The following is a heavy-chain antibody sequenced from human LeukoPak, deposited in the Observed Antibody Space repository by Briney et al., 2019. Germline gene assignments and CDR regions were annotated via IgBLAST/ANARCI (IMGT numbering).Heavy chain of an antibody. J-gene: IGHJ4*02. CDR1: GFTFSSYA. D-gene: IGHD6-13*01. CDR2: ISGSGGST. Sequence: GGSLRLSCAASGFTFSSYAMSWVRQAPGKGLEWVSAISGSGGSTYYADSVKGRFTISRDNSKDTLYLQMNSLRAEDTAVYYCARLAAAGTVIDYWGQGTLVTVSS. V-gene: IGHV3-23*01. CDR3: ARLAAAGTVIDY.